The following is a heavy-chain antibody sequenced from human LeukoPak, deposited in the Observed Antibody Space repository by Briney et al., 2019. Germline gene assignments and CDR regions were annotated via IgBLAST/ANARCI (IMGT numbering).Heavy chain of an antibody. CDR2: ISAYNGNT. J-gene: IGHJ4*02. CDR1: GYTFTSYG. V-gene: IGHV1-18*01. CDR3: ARDDEYSSGWYGIGY. Sequence: ASVKVSCKASGYTFTSYGISWVRQAPGEGLEWMGWISAYNGNTNYAQKLQGRVTMTTDTSTSTAYMELRSLRSDDTAVYYCARDDEYSSGWYGIGYWGQGTLVTVSS. D-gene: IGHD6-19*01.